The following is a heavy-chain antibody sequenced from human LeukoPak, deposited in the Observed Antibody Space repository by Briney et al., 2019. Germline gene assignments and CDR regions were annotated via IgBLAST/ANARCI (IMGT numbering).Heavy chain of an antibody. CDR3: ARVGNYYDSSGYPHRGYMDV. J-gene: IGHJ6*03. V-gene: IGHV3-30*04. D-gene: IGHD3-22*01. Sequence: GRSLRLSCAASGFTFSSYAMHWVRQAPGKGLEWVAVISYDGSNKYYADSVKGRFTISRDNSKNTLYLQMNSLRAEDTAVNYCARVGNYYDSSGYPHRGYMDVWGKGTTVTVSS. CDR2: ISYDGSNK. CDR1: GFTFSSYA.